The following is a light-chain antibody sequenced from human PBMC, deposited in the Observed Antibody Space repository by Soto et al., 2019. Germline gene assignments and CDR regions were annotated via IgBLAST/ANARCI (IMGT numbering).Light chain of an antibody. CDR2: GAS. CDR1: QGVSSN. J-gene: IGKJ1*01. V-gene: IGKV3-15*01. Sequence: EILMTQSPAILSVSPGERATLSCRASQGVSSNLAWYQHKPGQAPRLLIYGASTRATGIPARFSGSGSGTEFTLTISRLEPEDFAVYYCQQYGSSPRTFGQGTKVAIK. CDR3: QQYGSSPRT.